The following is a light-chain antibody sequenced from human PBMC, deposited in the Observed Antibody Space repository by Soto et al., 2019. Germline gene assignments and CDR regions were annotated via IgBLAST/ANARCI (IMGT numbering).Light chain of an antibody. V-gene: IGKV3-20*01. Sequence: EIVLTQSPGTLSLSPGERATLSCRASQSVSSTFLAWYQQKPGQAPRLLIYGASSRATGIPDRFSGSGSETDFTLMISRLEPEDFAVYYCQQYGISPRTFGQGTKVDI. CDR3: QQYGISPRT. J-gene: IGKJ1*01. CDR2: GAS. CDR1: QSVSSTF.